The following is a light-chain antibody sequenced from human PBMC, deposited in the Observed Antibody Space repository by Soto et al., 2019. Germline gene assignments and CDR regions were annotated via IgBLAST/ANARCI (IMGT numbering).Light chain of an antibody. CDR2: AAS. CDR3: QQSYSTPIT. V-gene: IGKV1-39*01. J-gene: IGKJ5*01. Sequence: DIQMTQSPSSLAASVGDRVTITCRASQSISMYLNWYQQKPGKAPKVLIYAASNFQSGVPSRFSGSGSGTDFTLTISSLQPEDFATYYCQQSYSTPITFGQGTRLEIK. CDR1: QSISMY.